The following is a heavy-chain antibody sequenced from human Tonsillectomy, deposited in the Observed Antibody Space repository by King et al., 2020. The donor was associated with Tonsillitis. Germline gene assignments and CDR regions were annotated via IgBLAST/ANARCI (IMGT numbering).Heavy chain of an antibody. D-gene: IGHD4-17*01. V-gene: IGHV1-18*04. CDR1: GYTFTTYG. CDR3: ARDGRDYVLFEGWKY. CDR2: ISTYNGNT. Sequence: VQLVESGPELKKPGASVKVSCTASGYTFTTYGISWVRQAPGQGLEWMGWISTYNGNTNYAEKLHGRVTMTTDTSTSTVYMELRSLTSDDTAVYYCARDGRDYVLFEGWKYWGQGSLVTVSS. J-gene: IGHJ4*02.